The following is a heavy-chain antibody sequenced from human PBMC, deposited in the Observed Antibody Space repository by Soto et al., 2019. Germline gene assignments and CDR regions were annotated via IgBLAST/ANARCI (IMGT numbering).Heavy chain of an antibody. CDR3: ARGGDGFD. J-gene: IGHJ3*01. V-gene: IGHV4-31*03. Sequence: SETLSLTCSVSGDSLTIGGHYWTWIRQHPGKGLEWIGYIYHSGSTYYSPSLKSRVTISVDTSENQFSLKLTSMTAADTAVYYCARGGDGFD. CDR1: GDSLTIGGHY. CDR2: IYHSGST.